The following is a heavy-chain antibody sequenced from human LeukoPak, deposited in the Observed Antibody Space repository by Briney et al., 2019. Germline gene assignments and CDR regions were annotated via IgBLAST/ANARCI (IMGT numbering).Heavy chain of an antibody. CDR3: ARVGTNWYFDL. CDR1: GFTFSSYW. V-gene: IGHV3-74*01. Sequence: QPGGSLRLSCAASGFTFSSYWMHWVRQAPGKGLVWVSHINNDGGSITYADSVKGRFTISRDNAKNTVFLQMNSLRAEDTAVYYRARVGTNWYFDLWGRGALVTVSS. CDR2: INNDGGSI. J-gene: IGHJ2*01. D-gene: IGHD3-10*01.